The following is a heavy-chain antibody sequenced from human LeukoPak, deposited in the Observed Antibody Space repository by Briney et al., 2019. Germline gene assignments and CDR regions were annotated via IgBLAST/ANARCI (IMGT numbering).Heavy chain of an antibody. D-gene: IGHD6-13*01. CDR2: ITSNGDTT. CDR1: GFTFSSYV. V-gene: IGHV3-23*01. J-gene: IGHJ4*02. Sequence: GGSLRLSCAASGFTFSSYVMSWVRQAPGKGLEWVSAITSNGDTTYYADSVKGRFTISRDNSKNTLYLQMNSLRAEDTAVYYCARGRMAAAGDFDYWGQGTLVTVSS. CDR3: ARGRMAAAGDFDY.